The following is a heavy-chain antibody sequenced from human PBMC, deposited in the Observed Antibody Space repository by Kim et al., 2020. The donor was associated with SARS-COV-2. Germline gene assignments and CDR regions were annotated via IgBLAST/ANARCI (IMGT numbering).Heavy chain of an antibody. CDR1: GGSISSYY. CDR3: ARDKGPDSSGYYYYYYYGMDF. Sequence: SETLSLTCTVSGGSISSYYWSWIRQPPGKGLEWIGYIYYSGSTNYNPSLKSRVTISVDTSKNQFSLKLSSVTAADTAVYYFARDKGPDSSGYYYYYYYGMDFWGQGTTVTVSS. D-gene: IGHD3-22*01. V-gene: IGHV4-59*01. J-gene: IGHJ6*02. CDR2: IYYSGST.